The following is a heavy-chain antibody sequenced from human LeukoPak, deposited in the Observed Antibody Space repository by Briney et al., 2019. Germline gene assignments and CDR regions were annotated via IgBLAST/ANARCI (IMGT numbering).Heavy chain of an antibody. V-gene: IGHV3-7*01. J-gene: IGHJ4*02. Sequence: PGGSLRLSCAASGFTFSRYWMNWVRQAPGKGLEWVANIKEDGSEIYYVDSVKGRFTISRDNAKDSLFLQMNSLRAEDTAVYYCVRDWGYTGNFEFWGQGTLVTVSS. CDR2: IKEDGSEI. D-gene: IGHD5-12*01. CDR3: VRDWGYTGNFEF. CDR1: GFTFSRYW.